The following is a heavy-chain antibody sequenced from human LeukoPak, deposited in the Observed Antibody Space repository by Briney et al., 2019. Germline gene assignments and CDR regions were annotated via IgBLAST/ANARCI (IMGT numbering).Heavy chain of an antibody. CDR3: VRGDTIFGVVTYYFHYYMDV. V-gene: IGHV3-74*01. CDR1: GFTFSTYW. J-gene: IGHJ6*03. Sequence: GGSLRLSCAASGFTFSTYWMNWVRHAPGQGLVWVSRINSDASSTIYADSVKGRFSISRDNAKNTLYLQMDSLRVEDTAVYYCVRGDTIFGVVTYYFHYYMDVWGKGTTVTVSS. D-gene: IGHD3-3*01. CDR2: INSDASST.